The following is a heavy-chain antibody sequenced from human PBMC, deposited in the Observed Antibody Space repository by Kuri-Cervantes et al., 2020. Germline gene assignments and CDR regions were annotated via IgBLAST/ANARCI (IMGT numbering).Heavy chain of an antibody. J-gene: IGHJ6*04. V-gene: IGHV3-23*01. CDR3: AKDFSSTSPTAAV. CDR1: GFIFSNFA. CDR2: ISGTAGSR. D-gene: IGHD2-2*01. Sequence: GESLKISCAASGFIFSNFAMTWVRQAPGKGLGWVSSISGTAGSRFYTDSVKGRFTISRDNSKNTLYLQMNSLRAEDTAVYYCAKDFSSTSPTAAVWGKGTTVTVSS.